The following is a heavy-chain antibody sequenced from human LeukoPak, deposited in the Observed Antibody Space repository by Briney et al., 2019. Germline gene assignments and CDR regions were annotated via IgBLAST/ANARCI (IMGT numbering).Heavy chain of an antibody. Sequence: GGPLRLSCAASGFTFSSYWMSWVRQAPGKGLEWVANIKQDGSEKYYVDSVKGRFTISRDNAKNSLYLQMNSLRAEDTAVYYCARVGVSIAARRCFDYWGQGTLVTVSS. CDR1: GFTFSSYW. J-gene: IGHJ4*02. CDR3: ARVGVSIAARRCFDY. CDR2: IKQDGSEK. D-gene: IGHD6-6*01. V-gene: IGHV3-7*01.